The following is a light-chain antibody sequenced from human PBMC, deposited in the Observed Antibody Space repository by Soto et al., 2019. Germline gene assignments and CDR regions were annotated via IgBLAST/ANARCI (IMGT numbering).Light chain of an antibody. Sequence: EIVMTQSPATLSVSPGERATLSCRASQSVSSNLAWYQQKPGQAPRLLIYGASTRATGIPARFSGSGSGIEFTLTISSLQSEDFAVYYCQQYNNWPLMYTFGQGTKLEIK. CDR3: QQYNNWPLMYT. V-gene: IGKV3-15*01. CDR2: GAS. J-gene: IGKJ2*01. CDR1: QSVSSN.